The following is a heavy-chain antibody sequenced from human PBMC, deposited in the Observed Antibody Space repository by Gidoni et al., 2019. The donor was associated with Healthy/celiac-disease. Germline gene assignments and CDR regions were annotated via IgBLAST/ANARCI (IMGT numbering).Heavy chain of an antibody. CDR2: IKSKTDGGTT. D-gene: IGHD3-10*01. CDR1: AFTFSNAW. CDR3: TTDSYGSGSYNAPLDAFDI. Sequence: VQLVASGGGFVPPGGSLRLSCAASAFTFSNAWMRWVRQAPGKGLEWVGRIKSKTDGGTTDYAAPVKGRFTISRDDSKNTLYLQMNSLKTEDTAVYYCTTDSYGSGSYNAPLDAFDIWGQGTMVTVSS. V-gene: IGHV3-15*01. J-gene: IGHJ3*02.